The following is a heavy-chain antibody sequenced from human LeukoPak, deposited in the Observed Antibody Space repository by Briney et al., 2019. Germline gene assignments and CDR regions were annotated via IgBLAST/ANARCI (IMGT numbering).Heavy chain of an antibody. V-gene: IGHV3-33*06. D-gene: IGHD6-13*01. CDR2: IWYDGSNK. CDR1: GFTFSSYG. J-gene: IGHJ5*02. CDR3: AKCRGIAAAGTRDWFDP. Sequence: PGRSLRLSCAASGFTFSSYGMHWVRQAPGKGLEWVAVIWYDGSNKYYADSVKGRFTISRDNSKNTLYLQMNSLRAEDTAVYYCAKCRGIAAAGTRDWFDPWGQGTLVTVSS.